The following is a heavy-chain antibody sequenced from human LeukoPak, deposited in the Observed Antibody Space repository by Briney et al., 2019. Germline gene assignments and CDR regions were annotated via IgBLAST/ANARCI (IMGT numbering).Heavy chain of an antibody. V-gene: IGHV1-69*01. CDR3: ARSIVGATFPFDY. CDR2: IIPIFGTA. J-gene: IGHJ4*02. CDR1: GGTFSSYA. D-gene: IGHD1-26*01. Sequence: SVKVSCKASGGTFSSYAISWVRQAPGQGPEWMGGIIPIFGTANYAQKFQGRVTITADESTSTAYMELSRLRSDDTAVYYCARSIVGATFPFDYWGQGTLVTVSS.